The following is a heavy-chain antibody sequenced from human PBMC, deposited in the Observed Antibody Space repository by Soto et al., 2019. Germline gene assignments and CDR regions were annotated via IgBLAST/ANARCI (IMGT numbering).Heavy chain of an antibody. Sequence: GGALRLSCAASGFTFTRYSMNWVRQAPGKGLEWVSSISSATNYIYYGDSMKGRFTISRDNAKNSLHLEMNSLRAEDTAVYYCARESEDLTSNFDYWGQGTLVTVSS. CDR3: ARESEDLTSNFDY. V-gene: IGHV3-21*06. CDR1: GFTFTRYS. J-gene: IGHJ4*02. CDR2: ISSATNYI.